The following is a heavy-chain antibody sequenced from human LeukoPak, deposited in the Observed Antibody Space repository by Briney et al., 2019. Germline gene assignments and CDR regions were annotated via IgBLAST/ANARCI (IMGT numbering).Heavy chain of an antibody. CDR2: IKQDGSEK. CDR1: GFTFSSYW. V-gene: IGHV3-7*01. CDR3: ARDLSSTSQNLDY. J-gene: IGHJ4*02. D-gene: IGHD2-2*01. Sequence: GGSLRLSCAASGFTFSSYWMSWVRQAPGKGLEWVANIKQDGSEKYYVDSVKGRFTISRDNAKNSLYLQMNSLRDEDTAVYYCARDLSSTSQNLDYWGQGTLVTVSS.